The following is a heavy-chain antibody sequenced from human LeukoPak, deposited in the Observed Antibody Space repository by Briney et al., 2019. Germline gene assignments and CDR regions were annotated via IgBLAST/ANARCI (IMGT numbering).Heavy chain of an antibody. CDR3: AGRGSGSYFDF. D-gene: IGHD3-10*01. V-gene: IGHV3-30*02. J-gene: IGHJ4*02. CDR2: IWSDGSNR. CDR1: GFTFSNYD. Sequence: PGGSLRLSCAASGFTFSNYDMHWVRQAPGKGLEWVAFIWSDGSNRYYADSVKGRFTISRDNSKNTLYLQMNSLRAEDTAVYYCAGRGSGSYFDFWGQGTLVTVSS.